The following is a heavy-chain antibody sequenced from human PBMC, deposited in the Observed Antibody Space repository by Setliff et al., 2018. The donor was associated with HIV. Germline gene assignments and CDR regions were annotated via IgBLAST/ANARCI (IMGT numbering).Heavy chain of an antibody. D-gene: IGHD6-19*01. CDR1: GGSISSYF. CDR3: SSGRGAVAGGLHFDY. V-gene: IGHV4-4*08. CDR2: IYTNGST. J-gene: IGHJ4*02. Sequence: SETLSLTCTVSGGSISSYFWSWIRQPPGKGLEWIGYIYTNGSTNYNPSLKSRVTISVETSKNQFSLKLNSVTAADTAVYYCSSGRGAVAGGLHFDYWGQGPLVTVSS.